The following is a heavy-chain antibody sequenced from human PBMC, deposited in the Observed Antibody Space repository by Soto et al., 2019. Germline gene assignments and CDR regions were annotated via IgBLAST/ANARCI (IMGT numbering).Heavy chain of an antibody. CDR2: INPNSGDT. Sequence: QVQLVQSGPEVKKPGASVKVSCKASGYTFTDYYIHWVRQAPGQGLEWMGWINPNSGDTNYAQKFQDRVTMTRDTSTSTAYMELSRLRFDDTAVYYCARDMQGWGGYWGQGTLVTVSS. J-gene: IGHJ4*02. D-gene: IGHD3-16*01. CDR3: ARDMQGWGGY. V-gene: IGHV1-2*02. CDR1: GYTFTDYY.